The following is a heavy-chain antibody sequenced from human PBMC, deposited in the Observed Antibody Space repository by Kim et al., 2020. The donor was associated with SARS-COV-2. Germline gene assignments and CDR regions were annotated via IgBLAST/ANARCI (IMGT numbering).Heavy chain of an antibody. V-gene: IGHV4-34*01. CDR3: ARGRTYYYGSGSYWFDP. D-gene: IGHD3-10*01. CDR1: GGSFSGYY. Sequence: SETLSLTCAVYGGSFSGYYWSWIRQPPGKGLEWIGEINHSGSTNYNPSLKSRVTISVDTSKNQFSLKLSSVTAADTAVYYCARGRTYYYGSGSYWFDPWG. CDR2: INHSGST. J-gene: IGHJ5*02.